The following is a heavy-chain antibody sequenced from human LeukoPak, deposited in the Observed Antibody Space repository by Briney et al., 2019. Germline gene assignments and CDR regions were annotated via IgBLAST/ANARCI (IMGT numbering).Heavy chain of an antibody. D-gene: IGHD3-16*01. CDR3: ARDYTDYGMDV. J-gene: IGHJ6*02. CDR1: GGSISSGGYY. V-gene: IGHV4-31*03. Sequence: SETLSLTCTVSGGSISSGGYYWSWIRQHPGKGLEWIGYIYYSGSTYYNPSLKSRVTISVDTSKNQFSLKLSSVTAADTAVYYCARDYTDYGMDVWGQGTTVTISS. CDR2: IYYSGST.